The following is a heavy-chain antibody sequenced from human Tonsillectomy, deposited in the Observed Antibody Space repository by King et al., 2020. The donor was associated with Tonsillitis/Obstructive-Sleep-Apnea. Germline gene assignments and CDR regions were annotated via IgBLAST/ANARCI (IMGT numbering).Heavy chain of an antibody. D-gene: IGHD1-26*01. CDR1: GFTFSNYG. CDR2: IWYDGSNK. J-gene: IGHJ6*02. V-gene: IGHV3-33*01. Sequence: VQLVESGGGVVQPGRSLRLSCAASGFTFSNYGMHWVRQAPGKGLEWVAVIWYDGSNKYYADSVKGRFIISRDNSKNTLYLQMNSLRAEDTAVYYCARGGRVALVTHYGMDVWGQGTTVTVSS. CDR3: ARGGRVALVTHYGMDV.